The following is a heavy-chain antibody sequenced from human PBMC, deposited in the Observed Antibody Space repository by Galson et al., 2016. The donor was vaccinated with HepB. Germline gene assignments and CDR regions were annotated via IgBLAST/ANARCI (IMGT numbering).Heavy chain of an antibody. J-gene: IGHJ4*02. CDR2: IYYSGST. CDR1: VDSISGYY. Sequence: TLSLTSTVSVDSISGYYWNWIRQPPGKGLEWIGNIYYSGSTTYNPSLNSRVTMPVDTSKNQFSLKVSAVTAADTAVYSSAGGQGSLPEDWGQGTLVTVSS. D-gene: IGHD1-26*01. V-gene: IGHV4-59*01. CDR3: AGGQGSLPED.